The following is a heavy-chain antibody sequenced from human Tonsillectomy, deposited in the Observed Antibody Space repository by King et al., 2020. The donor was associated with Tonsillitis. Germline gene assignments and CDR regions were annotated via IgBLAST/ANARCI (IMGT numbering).Heavy chain of an antibody. V-gene: IGHV3-7*04. D-gene: IGHD6-6*01. CDR2: IKQDGSDI. CDR3: VWGLALRTHGFDY. CDR1: GFTFSGSW. Sequence: VQLVESGGGLVQPGGSLRLSCAASGFTFSGSWMSWVRLAPGKGLEWLASIKQDGSDIYYVDSVKGRFIISRDNAKNSLYLQMNSLRVEDTAVYYCVWGLALRTHGFDYWGRGTLVTVSS. J-gene: IGHJ4*02.